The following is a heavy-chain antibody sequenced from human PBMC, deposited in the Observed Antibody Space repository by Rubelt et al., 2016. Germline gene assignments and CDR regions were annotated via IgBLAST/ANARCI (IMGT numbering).Heavy chain of an antibody. CDR3: ARQRQLITARRWFDP. J-gene: IGHJ5*02. CDR2: INHRGIT. D-gene: IGHD6-6*01. Sequence: QLQQSGPRLVKPLETLSLTCIVSGDSIGSSQHYWGWIRQPPGKGLEWIGEINHRGITNHNPSLKSRVTISEDTPKNQFPLQLTSVTAADTAVYYCARQRQLITARRWFDPWGQGTLVTVSS. CDR1: GDSIGSSQHY. V-gene: IGHV4-39*06.